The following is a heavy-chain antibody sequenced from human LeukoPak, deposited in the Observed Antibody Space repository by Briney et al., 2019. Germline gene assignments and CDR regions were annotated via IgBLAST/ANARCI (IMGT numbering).Heavy chain of an antibody. J-gene: IGHJ3*02. CDR3: AKGRTSNYYGSESYSYGFDI. D-gene: IGHD3-10*01. CDR2: IYYSGST. CDR1: GGSISSSSYY. Sequence: NASETLSLTCTVSGGSISSSSYYWGWIRQPPGKGLEWIGSIYYSGSTYYNPSLKSRVTISVDTSKNQFSLKLSSVTAADTAVYYCAKGRTSNYYGSESYSYGFDIWGQGTMVSVSS. V-gene: IGHV4-39*07.